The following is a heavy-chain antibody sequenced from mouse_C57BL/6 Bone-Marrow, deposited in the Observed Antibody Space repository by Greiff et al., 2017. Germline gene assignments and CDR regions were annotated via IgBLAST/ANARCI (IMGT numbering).Heavy chain of an antibody. CDR1: GFTFNTYA. CDR2: LRSKSSNYAT. Sequence: EVQVVESGGGLVQPKGSLKLSCAASGFTFNTYAMHWVRQAPGKGLEWVARLRSKSSNYATYYADSVKDRFTISRDDSQSMLYLQMNNRKTEDTAMYYCVRGGTTVVVGDYWGQGTTLTVSS. CDR3: VRGGTTVVVGDY. J-gene: IGHJ2*01. D-gene: IGHD1-1*01. V-gene: IGHV10-3*01.